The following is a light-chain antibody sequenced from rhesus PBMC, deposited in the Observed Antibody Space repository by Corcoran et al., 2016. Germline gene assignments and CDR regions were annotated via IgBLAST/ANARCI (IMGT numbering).Light chain of an antibody. V-gene: IGKV1-38*01. J-gene: IGKJ4*01. CDR3: QQRNSYPLT. Sequence: DIQLTQSPSSLSASVGDRVTITCRASQGISSYLAWYQQKPGKAPKLLIYDASNLQSGVPSRCSGSGSVTDFTLTISSLQPEDFAVYDCQQRNSYPLTFGGGTKVEIK. CDR1: QGISSY. CDR2: DAS.